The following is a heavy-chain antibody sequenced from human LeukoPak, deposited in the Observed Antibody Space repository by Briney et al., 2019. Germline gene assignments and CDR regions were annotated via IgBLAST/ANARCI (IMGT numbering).Heavy chain of an antibody. J-gene: IGHJ4*02. CDR2: ISNTGERT. CDR3: AKDGSHYDIDY. V-gene: IGHV3-23*01. Sequence: PGGSLRLSCAASGFTFSNYAMTWVRQAPGKGLEWVSSISNTGERTYYADSVKGRFTISRDNSKNTLYLQMNSLRAEDTAVYYCAKDGSHYDIDYWGQGTLVTVSS. CDR1: GFTFSNYA. D-gene: IGHD3-16*01.